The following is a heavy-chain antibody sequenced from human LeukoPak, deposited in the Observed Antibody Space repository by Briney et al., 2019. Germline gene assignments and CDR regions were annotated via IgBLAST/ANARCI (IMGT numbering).Heavy chain of an antibody. J-gene: IGHJ4*02. V-gene: IGHV3-23*01. CDR2: ISGNGGSR. D-gene: IGHD6-13*01. CDR3: ARVRGSSWYLDY. CDR1: GFTFSNYA. Sequence: GGSLRLSCAASGFTFSNYAMAWVRQAPGKGLEWVSTISGNGGSRYYADSLRGRFTISRDNAKNSLYLQMNSLRAEDTAIYYCARVRGSSWYLDYWGQGTLVTVSS.